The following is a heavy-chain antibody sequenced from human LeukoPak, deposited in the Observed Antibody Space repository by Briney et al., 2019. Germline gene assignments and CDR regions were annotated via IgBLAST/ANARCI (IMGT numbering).Heavy chain of an antibody. Sequence: KSSETLSLTCAVYGGSFSGYYWSWIRQPPGKGLEWIGEINHSGSTNYNPSLKSRVTISVDTSKNQFSLKLSSVTAADTAVYYCANIAAAGFFGEDWGQGTLVTVSS. V-gene: IGHV4-34*01. J-gene: IGHJ4*02. CDR1: GGSFSGYY. D-gene: IGHD6-13*01. CDR3: ANIAAAGFFGED. CDR2: INHSGST.